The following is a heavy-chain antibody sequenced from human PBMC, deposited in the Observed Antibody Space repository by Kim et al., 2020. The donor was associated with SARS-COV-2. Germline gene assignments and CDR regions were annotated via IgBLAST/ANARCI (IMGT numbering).Heavy chain of an antibody. CDR1: GGSISSGDYY. CDR3: ARDEKGLSGWYPTDAFDI. J-gene: IGHJ3*02. D-gene: IGHD6-19*01. Sequence: SETLSLTCTVSGGSISSGDYYWSWIRQPPGKGLEWIGYIYYSGSTYYNPSLKSRVTISVDTSKNQFSLKLSSVTAADTAVYYCARDEKGLSGWYPTDAFDIWGQGTMVTVSS. V-gene: IGHV4-30-4*01. CDR2: IYYSGST.